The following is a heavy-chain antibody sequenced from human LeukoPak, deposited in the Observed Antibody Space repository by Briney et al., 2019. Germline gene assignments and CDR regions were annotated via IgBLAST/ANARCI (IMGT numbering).Heavy chain of an antibody. Sequence: SETLSLTCAVYGGSFSGYYWSWIRQPPGKGLEWIGEINHSGSTNYNPSLKSRVTISVDTSKNQFSLKLSSVTAADTAVYYCARGGYDYGEDAFDIWGQGTMVTVSS. V-gene: IGHV4-34*01. CDR3: ARGGYDYGEDAFDI. D-gene: IGHD3-22*01. J-gene: IGHJ3*02. CDR2: INHSGST. CDR1: GGSFSGYY.